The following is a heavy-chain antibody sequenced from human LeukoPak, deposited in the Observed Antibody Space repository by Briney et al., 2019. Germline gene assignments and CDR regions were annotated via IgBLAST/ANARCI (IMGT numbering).Heavy chain of an antibody. CDR3: AKAQTPYDILTGFDY. D-gene: IGHD3-9*01. CDR1: GFTFSSYA. J-gene: IGHJ4*02. Sequence: PGGSLSLSCAASGFTFSSYAMSWVRQAPGKGLEGVSAISGSGGSTFYADSVKGRFTISRDNSKNTLYLQMNSLRATDTAVYYSAKAQTPYDILTGFDYWGQGNLVTASS. V-gene: IGHV3-23*01. CDR2: ISGSGGST.